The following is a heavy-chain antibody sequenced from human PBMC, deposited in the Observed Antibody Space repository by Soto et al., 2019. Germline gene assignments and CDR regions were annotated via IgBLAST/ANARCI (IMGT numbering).Heavy chain of an antibody. Sequence: GGSLRLSCAASGFTFSSYSMNWVRQAPGKGLEWVSSISSSSSYIYYADSVKGRFTISRDNAKNSLYLQMNSLRAEDTAVYYCARYCSSTSCYRYYGMDVWGQGTTVTVSS. D-gene: IGHD2-2*02. V-gene: IGHV3-21*01. J-gene: IGHJ6*02. CDR1: GFTFSSYS. CDR2: ISSSSSYI. CDR3: ARYCSSTSCYRYYGMDV.